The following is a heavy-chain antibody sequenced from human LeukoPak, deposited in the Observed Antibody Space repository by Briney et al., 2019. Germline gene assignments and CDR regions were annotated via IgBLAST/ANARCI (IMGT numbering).Heavy chain of an antibody. J-gene: IGHJ4*02. D-gene: IGHD3-22*01. Sequence: PSQTLSLTCTVSGSSISSGDYYWSWIRQPPGKGLEWIGYIYYSGSTYYNPSLKSRVTISVDTSKNQFSLKLSSVTAADTAVYYCARTYDSSGYSFDYWGQGTLVTVSS. CDR3: ARTYDSSGYSFDY. CDR2: IYYSGST. V-gene: IGHV4-30-4*01. CDR1: GSSISSGDYY.